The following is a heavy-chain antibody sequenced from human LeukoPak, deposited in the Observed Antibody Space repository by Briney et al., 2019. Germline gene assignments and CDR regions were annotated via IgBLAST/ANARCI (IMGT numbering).Heavy chain of an antibody. CDR1: GGSIRSGGYS. CDR2: IYHSGST. CDR3: ARDCGSDAFDI. J-gene: IGHJ3*02. Sequence: PSQTLSLTCAVSGGSIRSGGYSWSWIRQPPGKGLEWIGYIYHSGSTYYNPSLKSRVTISVDRSKNQFSLKLSSVTAADTAVYYCARDCGSDAFDIWGQGTMVTVSS. V-gene: IGHV4-30-2*01.